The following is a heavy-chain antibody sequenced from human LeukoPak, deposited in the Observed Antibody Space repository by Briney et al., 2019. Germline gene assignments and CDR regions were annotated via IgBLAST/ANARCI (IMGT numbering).Heavy chain of an antibody. CDR2: IYTSGST. CDR1: GGSISSYY. Sequence: SETLSLTCTVSGGSISSYYRSWIRQPAGKGLEWIGRIYTSGSTNYNPSLKSRVTMSVDTSKNQFSLKLSSVTAADTAVYYCARDTHYYDSTPYYFDYWGQGTLVTVSS. V-gene: IGHV4-4*07. J-gene: IGHJ4*02. CDR3: ARDTHYYDSTPYYFDY. D-gene: IGHD3-22*01.